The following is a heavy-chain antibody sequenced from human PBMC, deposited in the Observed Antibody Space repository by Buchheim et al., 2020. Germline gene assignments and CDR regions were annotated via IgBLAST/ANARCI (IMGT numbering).Heavy chain of an antibody. J-gene: IGHJ3*02. V-gene: IGHV3-23*01. CDR2: ISGSGGST. Sequence: EVQLLESGGGLVQPGGSLRLSCAASGFTFSSYAMSWVRQAPGKGLEWVSAISGSGGSTYYADSVKGRFTISRDNSKNTLYLQMNSLRAEDTAVYYCAKALLITIFGVVIRTNDAFDIWGQGT. D-gene: IGHD3-3*01. CDR3: AKALLITIFGVVIRTNDAFDI. CDR1: GFTFSSYA.